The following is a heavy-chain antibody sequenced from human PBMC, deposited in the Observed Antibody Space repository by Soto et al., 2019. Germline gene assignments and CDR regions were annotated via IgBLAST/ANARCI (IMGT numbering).Heavy chain of an antibody. D-gene: IGHD3-22*01. CDR2: IYYSGST. CDR3: AGPYYYDSSGYPQFDP. V-gene: IGHV4-59*08. Sequence: PSETLSLTCTASGGSISSYYWSWIRQPPGKGLEWIGYIYYSGSTNYNPSLKSRVTISVDTSKNQFSLKLSSVTAADTAVYYCAGPYYYDSSGYPQFDPWGQGTLVTVSS. J-gene: IGHJ5*02. CDR1: GGSISSYY.